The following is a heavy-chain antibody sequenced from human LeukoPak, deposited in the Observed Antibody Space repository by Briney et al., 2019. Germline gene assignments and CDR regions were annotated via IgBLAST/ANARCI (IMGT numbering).Heavy chain of an antibody. CDR1: RFTFSSYA. CDR2: ISYVGSNK. J-gene: IGHJ6*02. D-gene: IGHD6-13*01. CDR3: ARDQGAAENYYYGMDV. V-gene: IGHV3-30-3*01. Sequence: PRGCPRLSCAASRFTFSSYAMHWVRQAPGKGLEWVAVISYVGSNKYYADSVKGRFTISRDNSKNTLYLQMNSLRAEDTAVYYCARDQGAAENYYYGMDVWGQGTTVTVSS.